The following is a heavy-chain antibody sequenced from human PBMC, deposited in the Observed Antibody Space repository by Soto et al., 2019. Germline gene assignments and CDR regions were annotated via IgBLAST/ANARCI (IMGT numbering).Heavy chain of an antibody. CDR3: AREMTTMTFFDY. J-gene: IGHJ4*02. V-gene: IGHV1-18*04. CDR1: GFTFTNYA. Sequence: QVKLVQSGPEVKKPGASVKVSCKASGFTFTNYAITWVRQAPVEGLEWLGWISAYNGNTNNAQKFQGRVTMTTDTSTSTAYMELRSLRSDDTAVYYCAREMTTMTFFDYWGQGALVTVSS. CDR2: ISAYNGNT. D-gene: IGHD4-17*01.